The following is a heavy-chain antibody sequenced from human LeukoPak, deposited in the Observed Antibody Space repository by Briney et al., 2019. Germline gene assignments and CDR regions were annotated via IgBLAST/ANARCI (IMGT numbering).Heavy chain of an antibody. CDR3: ARDMSWSLGY. Sequence: AGSLRLSCAASGFTVSSNSMSWVRQPPGKGLEWVSVIYRGGSIYYACPEKGRFTISRDNSKNTLYLQMNSLRAEDTAVYYCARDMSWSLGYWGQGTLVTVSS. CDR2: IYRGGSI. J-gene: IGHJ4*02. D-gene: IGHD7-27*01. V-gene: IGHV3-66*01. CDR1: GFTVSSNS.